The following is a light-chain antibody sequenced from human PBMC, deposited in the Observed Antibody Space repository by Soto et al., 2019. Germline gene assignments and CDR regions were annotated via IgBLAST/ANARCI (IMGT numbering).Light chain of an antibody. CDR2: KAS. V-gene: IGKV1-5*03. CDR3: QQYKSYPCT. Sequence: DIQMTQSPSTLSASVGDRVTITCRASQSISSWLAWYQQKPGKAPKLLIYKASSLESGVPSRFSGSGSGTEFTLTISSLQPDDFATYYCQQYKSYPCTFGPGTKVDIK. J-gene: IGKJ3*01. CDR1: QSISSW.